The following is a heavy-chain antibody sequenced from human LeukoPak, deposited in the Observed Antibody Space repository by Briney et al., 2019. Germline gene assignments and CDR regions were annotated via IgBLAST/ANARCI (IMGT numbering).Heavy chain of an antibody. D-gene: IGHD2-8*01. CDR2: INPNSGGT. V-gene: IGHV1-2*02. Sequence: ASVKVSCKASRYTFTGYYMHWVRQAPGQGLEWMGWINPNSGGTNYAQKFQGRVTMTRDTSISTAYMELSRLRSDDTAVYYCAREILGYCTNGVCYTGSYFDYWGQGTLVTVSS. CDR3: AREILGYCTNGVCYTGSYFDY. J-gene: IGHJ4*02. CDR1: RYTFTGYY.